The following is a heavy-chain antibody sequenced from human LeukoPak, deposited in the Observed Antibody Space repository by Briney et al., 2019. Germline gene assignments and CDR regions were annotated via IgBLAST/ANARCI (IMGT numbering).Heavy chain of an antibody. V-gene: IGHV7-4-1*02. CDR1: GGTFSSYA. J-gene: IGHJ4*02. D-gene: IGHD3/OR15-3a*01. Sequence: GSSVKVSCKASGGTFSSYAISWVRQAPGQGLEWMGWINTNTGNPSYAQGFTGRFVFSLDTSVSTAYLQISSLKAEDTAVYYCARGRSGLVTTNDYWGQGTLVTVSS. CDR3: ARGRSGLVTTNDY. CDR2: INTNTGNP.